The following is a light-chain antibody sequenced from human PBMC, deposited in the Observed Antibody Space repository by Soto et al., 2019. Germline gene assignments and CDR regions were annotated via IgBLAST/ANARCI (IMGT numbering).Light chain of an antibody. CDR2: WAS. J-gene: IGKJ1*01. Sequence: DIVMTQSPDSLAVSLGERATINCKSSQSILYSSNNKNYLAWYQQKPGQPPKLLIYWASTRESGVPDRFSGSGSGTDVTLPSSNLQAGDGTVYYCQQYYYAPQTFGQGTKVEIK. CDR1: QSILYSSNNKNY. CDR3: QQYYYAPQT. V-gene: IGKV4-1*01.